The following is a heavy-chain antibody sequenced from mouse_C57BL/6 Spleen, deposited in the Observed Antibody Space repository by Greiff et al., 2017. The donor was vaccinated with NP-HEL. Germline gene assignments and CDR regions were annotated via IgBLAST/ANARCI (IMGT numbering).Heavy chain of an antibody. CDR1: DSEVFPIAY. Sequence: QVQLKQSGSELRSPGSSVKLSCKDFDSEVFPIAYMSWVRQKPGHGFEWIGGILPSIGRTIYGEKFEDKATLDADTLSNTAYLELNSLTSEDSAIYYCARTYYGSSPYYAMDYWGQGTSVTVSS. J-gene: IGHJ4*01. CDR3: ARTYYGSSPYYAMDY. CDR2: ILPSIGRT. V-gene: IGHV15-2*01. D-gene: IGHD1-1*01.